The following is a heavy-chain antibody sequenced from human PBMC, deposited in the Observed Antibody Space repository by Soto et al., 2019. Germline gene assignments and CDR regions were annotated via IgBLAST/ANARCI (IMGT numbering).Heavy chain of an antibody. CDR3: ARVLTIFRVVQMTSGALYS. CDR2: IYYSGSP. CDR1: LSSIAGGGYC. D-gene: IGHD3-3*01. Sequence: SETLSLTCTVSLSSIAGGGYCWSYIRQHPWKGLAWIGYIYYSGSPYYNPSLKSRVTISVETSKNQFSLKLSSVTAAETAVYYCARVLTIFRVVQMTSGALYSWGQGTRVTVSS. V-gene: IGHV4-31*03. J-gene: IGHJ3*02.